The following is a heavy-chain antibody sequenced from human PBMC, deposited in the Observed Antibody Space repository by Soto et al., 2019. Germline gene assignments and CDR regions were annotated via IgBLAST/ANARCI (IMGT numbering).Heavy chain of an antibody. V-gene: IGHV3-33*01. Sequence: ALRLSCAASGFTFSSYGMHWVRQAPGKGLEWVAVIWYDGSNKYYADSVKGRFTISRDNSKNTLYLQMNSLRAEDTAVYYCARDVLKYSSGWSGFDYWGQGTLVTVSS. J-gene: IGHJ4*02. D-gene: IGHD6-19*01. CDR3: ARDVLKYSSGWSGFDY. CDR2: IWYDGSNK. CDR1: GFTFSSYG.